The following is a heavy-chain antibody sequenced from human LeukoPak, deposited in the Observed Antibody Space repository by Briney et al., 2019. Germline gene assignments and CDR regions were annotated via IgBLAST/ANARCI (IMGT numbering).Heavy chain of an antibody. CDR1: GGSFSGYY. Sequence: SETLSLTCAVYGGSFSGYYWSWIRQPPGKGLEWIGEINHSGSTNYNPSLKSRVTISVDTSKNKFSLKLSSVPPAATAVYYYARHNYDYVWGSLGYCDLWGQETVVTVSS. J-gene: IGHJ4*02. CDR3: ARHNYDYVWGSLGYCDL. D-gene: IGHD3-16*01. CDR2: INHSGST. V-gene: IGHV4-34*01.